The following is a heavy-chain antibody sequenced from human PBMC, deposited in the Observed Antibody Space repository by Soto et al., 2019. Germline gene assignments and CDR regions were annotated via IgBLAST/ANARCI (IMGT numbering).Heavy chain of an antibody. CDR2: INYSGNI. V-gene: IGHV4-39*02. Sequence: INQPPGKGLEWIGSINYSGNIYYHPSLTCRMTITVDAAKNHFSLVLSSVTASDTAVYFCGREVVATFGEKVFENRGQGSLV. CDR3: GREVVATFGEKVFEN. J-gene: IGHJ4*02. D-gene: IGHD3-3*01.